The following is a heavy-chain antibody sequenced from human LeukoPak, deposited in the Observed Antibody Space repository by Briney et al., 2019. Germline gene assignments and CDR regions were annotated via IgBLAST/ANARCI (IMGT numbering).Heavy chain of an antibody. CDR2: ISRSSSTI. J-gene: IGHJ4*02. V-gene: IGHV3-48*01. CDR1: EFTFSSYS. D-gene: IGHD4-11*01. CDR3: ARDIWLQYLDY. Sequence: GGSLRLSCAASEFTFSSYSMNWVRQAPGKGLEWLSYISRSSSTIYYADSVKGRFTISRDNAKNSLYLQMNSLTAEDTAVYYCARDIWLQYLDYWGQGILVTVSS.